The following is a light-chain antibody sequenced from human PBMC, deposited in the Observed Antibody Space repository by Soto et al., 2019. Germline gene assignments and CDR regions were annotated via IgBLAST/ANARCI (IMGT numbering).Light chain of an antibody. J-gene: IGLJ2*01. CDR1: SGHSSYI. V-gene: IGLV4-60*02. CDR3: ESWDSNNRV. CDR2: LEGSGSY. Sequence: QPVLTQSSSASASLGSSVKLTCTLSSGHSSYIIAWHQQQPGKAPRYLMKLEGSGSYNKGSGVPDRFSGSSSWADRYNTMAEHQFEYEAKSDCESWDSNNRVFGGGTKLTVL.